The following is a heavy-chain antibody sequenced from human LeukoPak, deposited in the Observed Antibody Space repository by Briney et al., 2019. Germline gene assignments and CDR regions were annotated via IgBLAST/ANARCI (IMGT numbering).Heavy chain of an antibody. D-gene: IGHD3-10*01. CDR1: GFTFSSYS. CDR3: ARDRVPLLWFGDVTIGRGMDV. J-gene: IGHJ6*02. V-gene: IGHV3-21*01. Sequence: PGGSLRLSCAASGFTFSSYSMNWVRQAPGKGLKWVSSISSSSSYIYYADSVKGRFTISRDNAKNSLYLQMNSLRAEDTAVYYCARDRVPLLWFGDVTIGRGMDVWGQGTTVTVSS. CDR2: ISSSSSYI.